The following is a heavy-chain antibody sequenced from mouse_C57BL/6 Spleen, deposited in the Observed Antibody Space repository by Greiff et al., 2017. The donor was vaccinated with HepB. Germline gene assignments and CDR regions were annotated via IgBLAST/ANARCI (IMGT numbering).Heavy chain of an antibody. J-gene: IGHJ2*01. D-gene: IGHD1-2*01. Sequence: EVQLQQSGPELVKPGASVKMSCKASGYTFTDYNMHWVKQSHGKSLEWIGYINPNNGGTSYNQKFKGKATLTVTKSSSTAYMELRSRTSEDSAVYYCARHGRYYFDYWGQGTTLTVSS. V-gene: IGHV1-22*01. CDR1: GYTFTDYN. CDR2: INPNNGGT. CDR3: ARHGRYYFDY.